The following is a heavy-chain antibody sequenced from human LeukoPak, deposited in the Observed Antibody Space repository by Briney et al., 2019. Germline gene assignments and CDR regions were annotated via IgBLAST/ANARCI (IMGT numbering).Heavy chain of an antibody. CDR1: GFTLSSYW. CDR3: ARDLYHENYYYHYLDV. D-gene: IGHD2-2*01. V-gene: IGHV3-7*01. J-gene: IGHJ6*03. Sequence: GGSLRLSFAAPGFTLSSYWMGWVRQAPGKGLEWVPNIKQDGREKYDVHSQKGRFTISRDNAKNSLYVQMNSLRVEDTAVYYCARDLYHENYYYHYLDVWGKGTTVTVSS. CDR2: IKQDGREK.